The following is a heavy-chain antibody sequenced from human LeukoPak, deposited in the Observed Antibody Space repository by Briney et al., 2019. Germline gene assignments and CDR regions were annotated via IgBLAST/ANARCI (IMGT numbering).Heavy chain of an antibody. CDR3: ARGPPEYCSGGSCYSGRNWIDP. Sequence: ASVKVSCKASGGTFSSYAISWVRQAPGQGLEWMGGIIPIFGTANYAQKFQGRVTITADESTSTAYMELSSLRSEDTAVYYCARGPPEYCSGGSCYSGRNWIDPWGQGALVTVSS. CDR1: GGTFSSYA. V-gene: IGHV1-69*13. J-gene: IGHJ5*02. D-gene: IGHD2-15*01. CDR2: IIPIFGTA.